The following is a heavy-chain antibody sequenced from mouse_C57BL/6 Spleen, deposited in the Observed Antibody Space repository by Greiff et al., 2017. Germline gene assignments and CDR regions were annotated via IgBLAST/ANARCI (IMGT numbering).Heavy chain of an antibody. CDR2: ISYDGSN. CDR3: ARGGGYYPWYFDV. J-gene: IGHJ1*03. V-gene: IGHV3-6*01. D-gene: IGHD2-3*01. CDR1: GYSITSGYY. Sequence: VQLKESGPGLVKPSQSLSLTCSVTGYSITSGYYWNWIRQFPGNKLEWMGYISYDGSNNYNPSLKNRISITRDTSKNQFFLKLNSVTTGDTATYYCARGGGYYPWYFDVWGTGTTVTVSS.